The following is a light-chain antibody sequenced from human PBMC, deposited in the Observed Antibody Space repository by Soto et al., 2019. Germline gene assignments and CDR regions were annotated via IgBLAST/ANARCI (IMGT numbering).Light chain of an antibody. J-gene: IGLJ1*01. CDR3: CSYAGSYV. CDR2: DVS. Sequence: QSVLTQARSVSGSPGQSVTISCTGTSSDVGGYNYVSWYQQHPGKAPKLMIYDVSKRPSGVPDRFSGSKSGNTASLTISGLQAEDEADYYFCSYAGSYVFGTGTKLTVL. CDR1: SSDVGGYNY. V-gene: IGLV2-11*01.